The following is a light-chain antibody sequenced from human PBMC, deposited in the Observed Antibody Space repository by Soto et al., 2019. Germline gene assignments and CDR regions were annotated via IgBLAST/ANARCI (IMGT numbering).Light chain of an antibody. CDR3: QQYGSSRWT. Sequence: EIVLTQTPGTLSLSPGERATLSCRASQSVTSSHLAWYQQKPGQAPRLLIYGASTRATGIPDRFSGSGSGTDFTLTISRLEPEDFAVYYCQQYGSSRWTFGQGTKV. CDR2: GAS. CDR1: QSVTSSH. J-gene: IGKJ1*01. V-gene: IGKV3-20*01.